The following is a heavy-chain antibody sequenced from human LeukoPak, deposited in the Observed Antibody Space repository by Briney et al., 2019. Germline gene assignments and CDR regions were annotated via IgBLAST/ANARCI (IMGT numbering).Heavy chain of an antibody. CDR3: ARDKWSDETDTDD. D-gene: IGHD1-26*01. CDR1: AFTFSKYN. V-gene: IGHV3-48*04. Sequence: GGSLTLSCTASAFTFSKYNMKWLRQAPGKGLEWISYINSDSTSIYYADSVKVRFTISRDNTKNSLSLQENSLRVDDTAVYHCARDKWSDETDTDDWGQGPLVSVSS. J-gene: IGHJ4*01. CDR2: INSDSTSI.